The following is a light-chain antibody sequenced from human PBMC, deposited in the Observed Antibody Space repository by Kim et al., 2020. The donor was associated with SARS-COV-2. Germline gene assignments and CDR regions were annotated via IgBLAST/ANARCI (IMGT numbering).Light chain of an antibody. V-gene: IGKV1-27*01. CDR1: QDISNH. CDR2: AAS. CDR3: QKYDNAPWT. Sequence: ASVGDGVTITGRAGQDISNHLAWYQQKPGKVPKVLISAASALQSGVPSRFSGSRSGTDFTLTISSLQPEDVATYYCQKYDNAPWTFGQGTKVDIK. J-gene: IGKJ1*01.